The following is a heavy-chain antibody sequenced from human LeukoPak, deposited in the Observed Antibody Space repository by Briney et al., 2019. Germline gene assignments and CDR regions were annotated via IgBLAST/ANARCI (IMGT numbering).Heavy chain of an antibody. D-gene: IGHD3-22*01. Sequence: GGSLRLSCAASGFTFSSYAMHWVRQAPGKGLEWVAVISYDGSNKYYADSVKGRFTISRDNSKNTLYLQMNSLRAEDTAVYYCARDHYDLDYWGQGTLVTASS. CDR2: ISYDGSNK. CDR3: ARDHYDLDY. CDR1: GFTFSSYA. V-gene: IGHV3-30-3*01. J-gene: IGHJ4*02.